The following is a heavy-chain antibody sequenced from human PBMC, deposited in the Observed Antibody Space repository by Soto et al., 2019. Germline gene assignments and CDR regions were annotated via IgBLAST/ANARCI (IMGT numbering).Heavy chain of an antibody. V-gene: IGHV3-30*18. CDR2: ISYDGGNK. CDR1: GFTFISYG. J-gene: IGHJ4*02. Sequence: GGSLRLSCAASGFTFISYGMHWVRQAPGKGLEWVAIISYDGGNKYYADSVKGRFTISRDNSKNTLYLQMNSLRAEDTAVYYCAKDLGACSGGSCYYFDYWGQGTLVTVSS. CDR3: AKDLGACSGGSCYYFDY. D-gene: IGHD2-15*01.